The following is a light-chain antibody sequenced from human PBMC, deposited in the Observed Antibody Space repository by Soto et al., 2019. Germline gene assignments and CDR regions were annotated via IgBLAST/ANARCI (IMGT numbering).Light chain of an antibody. J-gene: IGKJ1*01. CDR1: QSISSY. CDR2: AAS. Sequence: IQITQSPSSLSASVVDRVTITCRASQSISSYLNWYQQKPGKAPKLLIYAASSLQSGVPSRFSGSGSGTDFTLTISSLQPEDFATYYCQQSYSTPRTFGQGTKVDIK. CDR3: QQSYSTPRT. V-gene: IGKV1-39*01.